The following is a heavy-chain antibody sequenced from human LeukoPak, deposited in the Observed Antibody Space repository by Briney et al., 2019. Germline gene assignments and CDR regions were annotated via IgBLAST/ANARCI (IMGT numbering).Heavy chain of an antibody. Sequence: LPGGSLRLSCAASGFTFSSYAMSWVRQAPGKGLEWVSAISGGGGSTYYADSVKGRFTISRDNSKNTLYLQMNSLRAEDTAVYYCAKSLMSIVAGTINYWGQGTLVTVSS. CDR1: GFTFSSYA. CDR2: ISGGGGST. V-gene: IGHV3-23*01. J-gene: IGHJ4*02. CDR3: AKSLMSIVAGTINY. D-gene: IGHD6-19*01.